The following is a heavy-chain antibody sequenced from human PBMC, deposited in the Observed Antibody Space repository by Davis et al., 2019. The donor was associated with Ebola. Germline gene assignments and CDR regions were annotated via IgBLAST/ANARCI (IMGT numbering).Heavy chain of an antibody. CDR3: AGHGYSGHDYRAYFYGLDV. V-gene: IGHV3-33*01. D-gene: IGHD5-12*01. Sequence: PGGSLRLSCVASGFIFSNYGMHWVRQPPGKGLEWVAVIWYDDRNKFHIDSVKGRFTISRDNFKNTVYLEMNSLGVEDTAVYYCAGHGYSGHDYRAYFYGLDVWGQGTTVTVSS. CDR2: IWYDDRNK. J-gene: IGHJ6*02. CDR1: GFIFSNYG.